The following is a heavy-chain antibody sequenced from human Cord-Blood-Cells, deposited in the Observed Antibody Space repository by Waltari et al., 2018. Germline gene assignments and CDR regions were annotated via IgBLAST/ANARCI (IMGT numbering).Heavy chain of an antibody. CDR2: IGTAGDT. Sequence: EVQLVESGGGLVQPGGSLRLSRAASAFPFRSHDLHWVRQATGKGLEWVSAIGTAGDTYYPGSVKGRFTISRENAKNSLYLQMNSQRAGDTAVYYCARVGQLGFDYWGQGTLVTVSS. D-gene: IGHD6-6*01. V-gene: IGHV3-13*01. CDR3: ARVGQLGFDY. J-gene: IGHJ4*02. CDR1: AFPFRSHD.